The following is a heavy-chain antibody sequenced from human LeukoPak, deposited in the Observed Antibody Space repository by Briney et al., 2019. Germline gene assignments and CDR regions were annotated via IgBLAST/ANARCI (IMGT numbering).Heavy chain of an antibody. D-gene: IGHD1-26*01. CDR1: GFSFSGHW. V-gene: IGHV3-74*01. CDR3: ARISGSGLLRDAFDI. Sequence: GGSLRLSCTASGFSFSGHWMHWARQLPGKGLVWVSRISPTGSTTSYADSVKGRFTISRDNSKNTLYLQMNSLRAEDTAVYYCARISGSGLLRDAFDIWGHGTMVTVSS. J-gene: IGHJ3*02. CDR2: ISPTGSTT.